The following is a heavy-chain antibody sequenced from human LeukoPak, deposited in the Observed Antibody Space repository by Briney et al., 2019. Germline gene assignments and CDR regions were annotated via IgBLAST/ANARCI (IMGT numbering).Heavy chain of an antibody. Sequence: ASVRVSCKASGYTFTDENISWVRQAPGQGLEWMGWISAYNGNTIYAQKLQGRVTMTTDTSTSTAYMELRSLRSDDTAVYYCARDRGTGSEVDYWGQGTLVTVSS. V-gene: IGHV1-18*01. CDR2: ISAYNGNT. D-gene: IGHD3-10*01. CDR1: GYTFTDEN. J-gene: IGHJ4*02. CDR3: ARDRGTGSEVDY.